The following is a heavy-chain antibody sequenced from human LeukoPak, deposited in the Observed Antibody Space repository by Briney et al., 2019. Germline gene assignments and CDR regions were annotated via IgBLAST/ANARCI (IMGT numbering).Heavy chain of an antibody. J-gene: IGHJ5*02. CDR3: ARGSTMTTVTRWFDP. Sequence: ASVKVSCKASGYTFTTYNINWVRQAPGQGLEWMGWISGYNGNTNYAQKLQGRVTMTTDTSTSTAYMELRSLRSDDTAVYYCARGSTMTTVTRWFDPWGQGTLVTVSS. D-gene: IGHD4-11*01. CDR1: GYTFTTYN. CDR2: ISGYNGNT. V-gene: IGHV1-18*01.